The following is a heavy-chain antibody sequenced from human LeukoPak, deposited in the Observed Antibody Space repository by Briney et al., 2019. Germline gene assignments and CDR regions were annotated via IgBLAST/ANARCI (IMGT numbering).Heavy chain of an antibody. CDR1: GGSITSSNYF. D-gene: IGHD6-13*01. CDR3: ARYSAAAGRYYFDY. J-gene: IGHJ4*02. CDR2: IYYSGST. Sequence: SETLSLTCTVSGGSITSSNYFWAWIRQPPGKGLEWLGYIYYSGSTNYNPSLKSRVTISLDTSKNHFSLKLSSVTAADTAVYYCARYSAAAGRYYFDYWGQGTLVTVSS. V-gene: IGHV4-61*03.